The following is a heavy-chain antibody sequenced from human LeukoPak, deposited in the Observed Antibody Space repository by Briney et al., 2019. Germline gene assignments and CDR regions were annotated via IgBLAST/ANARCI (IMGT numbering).Heavy chain of an antibody. CDR1: GFTFSSYS. Sequence: GGSLRLSCAASGFTFSSYSMNWVRQAPGKGLEWVSSISSSSSYIYYADSVKGRFTISRDNAKNSLYLQMNSLRAEDTAVYYCARDYKEVRYFDWAESYGMDVWGQGTTVTVSS. V-gene: IGHV3-21*01. CDR2: ISSSSSYI. J-gene: IGHJ6*02. D-gene: IGHD3-9*01. CDR3: ARDYKEVRYFDWAESYGMDV.